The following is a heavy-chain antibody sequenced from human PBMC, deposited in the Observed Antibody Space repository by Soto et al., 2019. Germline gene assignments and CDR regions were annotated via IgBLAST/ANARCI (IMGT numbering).Heavy chain of an antibody. V-gene: IGHV3-23*01. D-gene: IGHD2-15*01. J-gene: IGHJ6*02. Sequence: GGSLRLSCAASGFTFSSYAMSWVRQAPGKGLEWVSAISGSGGSTYYADSVKGRFTISRDNSKNTLYLQMNSLRAEDTAVYYCAKDRGDIVVVVAAKGRGGGMDAWGQGTTVTVSS. CDR3: AKDRGDIVVVVAAKGRGGGMDA. CDR1: GFTFSSYA. CDR2: ISGSGGST.